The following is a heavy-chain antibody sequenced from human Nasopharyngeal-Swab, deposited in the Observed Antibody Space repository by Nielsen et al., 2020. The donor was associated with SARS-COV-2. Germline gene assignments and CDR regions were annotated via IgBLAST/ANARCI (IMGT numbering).Heavy chain of an antibody. CDR2: IYYSGST. D-gene: IGHD3-22*01. J-gene: IGHJ5*02. CDR1: DGSISSGDYY. CDR3: ARTSSEAATNWFDP. V-gene: IGHV4-61*08. Sequence: SETLSLTCTVSDGSISSGDYYWSWIRQPPGEGLEWIGYIYYSGSTNYNPSLKSRVTISVDTSKNQFSLKLSSVTAADTAVYYCARTSSEAATNWFDPWGQGTLVTVSS.